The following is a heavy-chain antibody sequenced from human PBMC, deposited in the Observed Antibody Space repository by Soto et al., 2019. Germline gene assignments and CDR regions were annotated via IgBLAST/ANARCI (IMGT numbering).Heavy chain of an antibody. CDR1: GGTFSSYA. D-gene: IGHD3-22*01. Sequence: QVQLVQSGAEVKKPGSSVKVSCKASGGTFSSYAISWVRQAPGQGLEWLGGIIPIFGTANYAQKFQGRFTITADESTSTAYMELSSLRSEDTAVYYCAGTSTYYYDSSGYYLDYWGQGTLVTVSS. J-gene: IGHJ4*02. CDR3: AGTSTYYYDSSGYYLDY. V-gene: IGHV1-69*01. CDR2: IIPIFGTA.